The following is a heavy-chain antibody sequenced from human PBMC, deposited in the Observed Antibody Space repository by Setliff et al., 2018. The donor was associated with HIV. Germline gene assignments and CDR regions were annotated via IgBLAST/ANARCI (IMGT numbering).Heavy chain of an antibody. D-gene: IGHD4-4*01. J-gene: IGHJ4*02. CDR2: LRFDGTSK. CDR3: AKDSDAYNFDY. CDR1: GFTFSNYG. V-gene: IGHV3-30*02. Sequence: PGGSLRLSCAAFGFTFSNYGMHWVRQAPGKGLEWVAFLRFDGTSKHYADSVKGRFTISSDNSKNTVHLLMNSLRAEDTALYYCAKDSDAYNFDYWGQGALVTVSS.